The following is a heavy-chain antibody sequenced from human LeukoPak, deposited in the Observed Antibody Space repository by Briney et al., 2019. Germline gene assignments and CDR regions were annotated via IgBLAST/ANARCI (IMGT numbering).Heavy chain of an antibody. V-gene: IGHV1-69*13. CDR3: ARGREVAARPYYYYYYMDV. Sequence: ASVKVSCKASGGTFSSYAISWVRQAPGQGLEWMGGIIPIFGTANYAQKFQGRVTITADESTSTAYMELSSLRSEDTAVYYCARGREVAARPYYYYYYMDVWGKGTTVTVSS. D-gene: IGHD6-6*01. CDR2: IIPIFGTA. CDR1: GGTFSSYA. J-gene: IGHJ6*03.